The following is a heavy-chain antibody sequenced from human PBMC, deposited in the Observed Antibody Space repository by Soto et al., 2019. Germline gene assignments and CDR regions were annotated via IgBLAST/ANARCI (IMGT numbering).Heavy chain of an antibody. CDR2: IYYSGST. CDR3: ARVGYCSSTPCWPIGYFEY. J-gene: IGHJ4*02. V-gene: IGHV4-59*01. Sequence: SETLSLTCTVSGGSISSYYWSWIRQPPGKGLEWIGYIYYSGSTNYNPSLKSRVTISVDTSKNQFSLKLSSVTAADTAVYYCARVGYCSSTPCWPIGYFEYWGQGTLVTV. D-gene: IGHD2-2*01. CDR1: GGSISSYY.